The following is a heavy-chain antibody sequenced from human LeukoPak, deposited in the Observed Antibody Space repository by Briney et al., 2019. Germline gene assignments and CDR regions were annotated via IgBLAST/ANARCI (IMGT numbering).Heavy chain of an antibody. CDR1: GGSISNYY. CDR2: IYYTGST. CDR3: ARDQGSYGLDY. V-gene: IGHV4-59*01. Sequence: KSSETLSLTCTVSGGSISNYYWSWVRQPPGKGLEWIGYIYYTGSTNYNPSLKSRLTLSVDASKNEFSLKLSSVTAADTAVYYCARDQGSYGLDYLGQGTLVTVSS. J-gene: IGHJ4*02. D-gene: IGHD5-18*01.